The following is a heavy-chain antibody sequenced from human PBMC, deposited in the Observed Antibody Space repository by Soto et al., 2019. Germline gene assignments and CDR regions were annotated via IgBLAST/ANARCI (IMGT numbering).Heavy chain of an antibody. D-gene: IGHD6-19*01. CDR1: GDSISDTIYY. Sequence: SETLSLTCRVSGDSISDTIYYWGWVRQSPGKGLEWIGSIHYSGTTQFHPSLKTRVTISVDTSKNEFYLRLRSVTAADTAIYFVGRLLKAVAAAMAFWGQGIPVTVSS. CDR3: GRLLKAVAAAMAF. CDR2: IHYSGTT. J-gene: IGHJ4*02. V-gene: IGHV4-39*01.